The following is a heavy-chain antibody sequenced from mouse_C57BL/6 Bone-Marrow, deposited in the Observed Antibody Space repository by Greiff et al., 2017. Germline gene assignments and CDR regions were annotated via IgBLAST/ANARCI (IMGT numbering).Heavy chain of an antibody. CDR1: GYTFTSYW. J-gene: IGHJ1*03. Sequence: VQLQQPGAELVKPGASVKLSCKASGYTFTSYWMHWVKQRPGQGLEWIGMIHPNSGSTNYNEKFKSKATLTVDKSSSTAYMQLSSLTSEDSAVYYCKYEDYCVRACFDVWGTGTTVTVSS. CDR3: KYEDYCVRACFDV. D-gene: IGHD2-3*01. V-gene: IGHV1-64*01. CDR2: IHPNSGST.